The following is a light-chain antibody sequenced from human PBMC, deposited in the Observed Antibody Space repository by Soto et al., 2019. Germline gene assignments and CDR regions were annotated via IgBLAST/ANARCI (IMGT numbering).Light chain of an antibody. V-gene: IGKV3-11*01. Sequence: IVLTQSPATLSLSPGERATLSCRATQSVNTFLAWYHQKPGQAPRLLIYDASNRATGTPARFSGSGSGTDFTLTISSLEPEDFAVYYCQQRGSWPPTFGGGTKVEIK. CDR2: DAS. CDR3: QQRGSWPPT. CDR1: QSVNTF. J-gene: IGKJ4*01.